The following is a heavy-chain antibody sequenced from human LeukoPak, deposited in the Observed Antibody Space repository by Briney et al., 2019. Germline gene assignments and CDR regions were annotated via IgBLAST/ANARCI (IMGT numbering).Heavy chain of an antibody. CDR2: IYYSGTT. CDR3: ARHEWGITNAFDI. J-gene: IGHJ3*02. V-gene: IGHV4-39*01. D-gene: IGHD1-14*01. CDR1: GGSFSGYY. Sequence: SETLSLTCAVYGGSFSGYYWGWIRQPPGKGLEWIGSIYYSGTTYYNPSLKRRVTISVDTSKNQFSLKLRSVTASDTAVYYCARHEWGITNAFDIWGQGTMVTVSS.